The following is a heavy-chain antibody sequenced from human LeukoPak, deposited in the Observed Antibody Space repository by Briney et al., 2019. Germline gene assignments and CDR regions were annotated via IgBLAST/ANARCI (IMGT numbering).Heavy chain of an antibody. CDR1: GGSISSHY. Sequence: SETLSLTCTVSGGSISSHYWSWIRQPPGKGLEWIGYIYYSGSTNYNPSLKSRVTISVDTSKNQFSLRLSSVTAADTAVYYCARYPGHEYSSSSDHDAFDIWGQGTMVTVSS. V-gene: IGHV4-59*11. CDR2: IYYSGST. CDR3: ARYPGHEYSSSSDHDAFDI. J-gene: IGHJ3*02. D-gene: IGHD6-6*01.